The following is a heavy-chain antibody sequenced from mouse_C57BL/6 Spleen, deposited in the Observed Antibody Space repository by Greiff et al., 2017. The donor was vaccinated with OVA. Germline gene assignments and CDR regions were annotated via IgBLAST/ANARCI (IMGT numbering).Heavy chain of an antibody. J-gene: IGHJ3*01. V-gene: IGHV5-17*01. CDR3: ARPPYYYGSSEGFAY. CDR2: ISSGSSTI. Sequence: EVQGVEPGGGLVKPGGSLKLSCAASGFTFSDYGMHWVRQAPEKGLEWVAYISSGSSTIYYADTVKGRFTISRDNAKNTLFLQRTSLRADDTAMYYCARPPYYYGSSEGFAYWGQGTLVTVSA. D-gene: IGHD1-1*01. CDR1: GFTFSDYG.